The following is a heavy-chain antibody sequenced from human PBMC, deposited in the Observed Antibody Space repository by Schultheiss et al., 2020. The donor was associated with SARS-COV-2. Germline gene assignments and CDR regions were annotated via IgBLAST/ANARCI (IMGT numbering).Heavy chain of an antibody. CDR1: GYSMRSGYY. CDR3: AKDYRWGSYYFDY. Sequence: SETLSLTCAVSGYSMRSGYYWGWIRQPPGKGLEWIGNIYDGGSTKYNPSLKSRVSISSDTSKNHFSLKLSSIIAADTAVYYCAKDYRWGSYYFDYWGQGTLVTVSS. V-gene: IGHV4-38-2*02. J-gene: IGHJ4*02. D-gene: IGHD3-16*02. CDR2: IYDGGST.